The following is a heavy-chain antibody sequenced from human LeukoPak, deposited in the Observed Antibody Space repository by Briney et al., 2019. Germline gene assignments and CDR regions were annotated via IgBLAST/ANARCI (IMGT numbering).Heavy chain of an antibody. J-gene: IGHJ4*02. V-gene: IGHV4-39*01. CDR2: IYYSGST. D-gene: IGHD3-10*01. CDR3: ARTGFWVRGVISYCDY. Sequence: SETLSLTCTVSGGSITSSSYYWGWIRQPPGKGLEWIGSIYYSGSTYYNPSLKSRVTISVDTSKNQFSLKLSSVTAADTAVYYCARTGFWVRGVISYCDYWGQGTLVTV. CDR1: GGSITSSSYY.